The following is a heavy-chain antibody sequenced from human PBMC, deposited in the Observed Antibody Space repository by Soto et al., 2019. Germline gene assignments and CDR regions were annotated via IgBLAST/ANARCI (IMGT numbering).Heavy chain of an antibody. V-gene: IGHV4-59*08. CDR2: IYYSGST. Sequence: SETLSLTCTVSGVSISSYYWSWIRQPPGKGLEWIGYIYYSGSTNYNPSLKSRVTISVDTSKNQFSLKLSSVTAADTAVYYCARRYGDCFDFWGQGTLVTVSS. CDR3: ARRYGDCFDF. J-gene: IGHJ4*02. D-gene: IGHD4-17*01. CDR1: GVSISSYY.